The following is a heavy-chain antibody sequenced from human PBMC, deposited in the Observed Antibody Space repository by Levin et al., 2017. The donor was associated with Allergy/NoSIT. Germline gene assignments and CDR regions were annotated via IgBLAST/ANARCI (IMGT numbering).Heavy chain of an antibody. CDR1: GGSVSSGTYY. CDR2: INYRGGT. CDR3: ARNRIIVSGGKDYYYGMDG. V-gene: IGHV4-61*01. D-gene: IGHD5/OR15-5a*01. Sequence: SQTLSLTCTVSGGSVSSGTYYWRWIRQPPGKGLEWIGYINYRGGTKYNPSLKSRVTISVDTSKNEFSLKLTSVTAADTAVYYCARNRIIVSGGKDYYYGMDGWGQGTTVTVSS. J-gene: IGHJ6*02.